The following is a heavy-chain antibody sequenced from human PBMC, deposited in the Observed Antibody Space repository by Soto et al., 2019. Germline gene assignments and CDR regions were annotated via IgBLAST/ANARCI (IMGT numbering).Heavy chain of an antibody. J-gene: IGHJ4*02. Sequence: QVQLVESGGGVVQPGRSLRLSCAASGFTFSSSVMHWVRQAPGKGLEWVTFISFDGSTKYYADSVKGRFTISRDNSKNTLYLQLNSLRPEDTAVYYCTTLRAKTYWGQGTLVTVSS. CDR1: GFTFSSSV. CDR2: ISFDGSTK. V-gene: IGHV3-30*03. CDR3: TTLRAKTY.